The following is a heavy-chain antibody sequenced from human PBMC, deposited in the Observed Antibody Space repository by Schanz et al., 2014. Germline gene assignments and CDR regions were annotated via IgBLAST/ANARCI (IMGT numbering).Heavy chain of an antibody. CDR1: GGSISSYY. Sequence: QVQLQESGPGLVKPSETLSLTCTVSGGSISSYYWSWIRQPPGKGLEWIGFIYYRGNTNYNPSLTSRVPMSVATSKNQFSLKLSSVTAADTAVYYCASTHWFGSGTTIVDYWGQGTLVTVSS. D-gene: IGHD3-10*01. CDR3: ASTHWFGSGTTIVDY. J-gene: IGHJ4*02. V-gene: IGHV4-59*08. CDR2: IYYRGNT.